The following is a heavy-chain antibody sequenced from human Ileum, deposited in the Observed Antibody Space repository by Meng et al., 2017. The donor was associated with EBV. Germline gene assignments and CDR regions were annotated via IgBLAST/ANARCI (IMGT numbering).Heavy chain of an antibody. CDR3: ARASRVLGGFDY. CDR2: INTSVGYT. D-gene: IGHD3-16*01. Sequence: QVQLVQSGAEVKKPGASVKVSCKASGCTFTNYYMHWVRQAPGQGLEWMGIINTSVGYTSHAQKFQGRVTMTRDTSTSTVHMEVSSLRSADTAVYYCARASRVLGGFDYWGQGTMVTVS. V-gene: IGHV1-46*01. J-gene: IGHJ4*02. CDR1: GCTFTNYY.